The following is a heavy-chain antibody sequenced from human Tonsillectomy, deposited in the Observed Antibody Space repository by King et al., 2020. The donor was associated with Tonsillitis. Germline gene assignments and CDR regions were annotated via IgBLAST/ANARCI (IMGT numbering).Heavy chain of an antibody. CDR2: IYYSVST. Sequence: QLQESGPGLVKPSETLSLTCTVSGGSISSSSYYWGWIRQPPGKGLEWIGSIYYSVSTYYNPSLKSRVTISVATSKNQFSPKLSSVTAAATAVYYCARDADYGGNPRGIDYWGQGTLVTVSS. J-gene: IGHJ4*02. V-gene: IGHV4-39*01. CDR1: GGSISSSSYY. D-gene: IGHD4-23*01. CDR3: ARDADYGGNPRGIDY.